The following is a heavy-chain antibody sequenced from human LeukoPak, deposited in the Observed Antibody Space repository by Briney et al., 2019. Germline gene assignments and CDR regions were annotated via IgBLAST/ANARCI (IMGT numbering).Heavy chain of an antibody. CDR2: ISGSGGST. J-gene: IGHJ6*02. CDR3: AKDRAVTYYDFWSGPPNDGMDV. CDR1: GSTFSSYA. V-gene: IGHV3-23*01. D-gene: IGHD3-3*01. Sequence: QTGGSLRLSCAASGSTFSSYAMSWVRQAPGKGLEWVSAISGSGGSTYYADSVKGRFTISRDNSKNTLYLQMNSLRAEDTAVYYCAKDRAVTYYDFWSGPPNDGMDVWGQGTTVTVSS.